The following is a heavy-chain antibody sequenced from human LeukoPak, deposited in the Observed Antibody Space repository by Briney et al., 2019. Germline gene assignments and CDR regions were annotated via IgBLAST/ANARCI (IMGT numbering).Heavy chain of an antibody. CDR3: ARGRAVVVRYFDY. Sequence: PSETLSLTCTVSGGSISSGSYYWSWIRQPAGKGLEWIGRIYTSGSTNYNPSLKSRVTISVDTSKNQFSLKLSSVTAADTAVYYCARGRAVVVRYFDYWGQGTLVTVSS. D-gene: IGHD3-22*01. J-gene: IGHJ4*02. CDR2: IYTSGST. V-gene: IGHV4-61*02. CDR1: GGSISSGSYY.